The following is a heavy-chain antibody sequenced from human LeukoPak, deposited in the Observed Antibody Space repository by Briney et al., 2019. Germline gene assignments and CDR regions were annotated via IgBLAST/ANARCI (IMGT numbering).Heavy chain of an antibody. J-gene: IGHJ3*02. Sequence: GASVKVSCKASGYSFNSQGMNWVRQAPGQGLEWMGWINTDSGNPTYAQGFAGRFVFSLDSSVSTAYLQISNLMPEDTAKYYCAREILRFDIWGQGTMVIVSS. CDR2: INTDSGNP. V-gene: IGHV7-4-1*02. CDR1: GYSFNSQG. CDR3: AREILRFDI.